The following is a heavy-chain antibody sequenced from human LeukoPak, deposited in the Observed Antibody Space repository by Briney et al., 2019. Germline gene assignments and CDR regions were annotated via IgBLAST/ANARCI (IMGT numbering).Heavy chain of an antibody. Sequence: GGSLRLSCAASGFTFRRYGMIWVRQAPGKGLEWVSSISSSGAKTYYADSVKGRVTISRDNAKNSYYLEMNSLVAEDTAVYYCARDPIAVVGGGSFDYWGQGILVTVSS. V-gene: IGHV3-21*01. CDR1: GFTFRRYG. J-gene: IGHJ4*02. CDR3: ARDPIAVVGGGSFDY. CDR2: ISSSGAKT. D-gene: IGHD6-19*01.